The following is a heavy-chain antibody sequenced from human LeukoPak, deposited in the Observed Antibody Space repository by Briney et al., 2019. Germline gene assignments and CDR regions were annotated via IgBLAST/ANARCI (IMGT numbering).Heavy chain of an antibody. J-gene: IGHJ4*02. D-gene: IGHD1-26*01. CDR1: GFSFSRHS. Sequence: GGSLRLSCAASGFSFSRHSMNWVRQAPGKGLEWVSSISTSSSYIYYADSVKGRFTISRDNAKNSLYLQMNSLRAEDTAVYYCARDLFGGSYSYWGQGTLVTVSS. CDR2: ISTSSSYI. CDR3: ARDLFGGSYSY. V-gene: IGHV3-21*04.